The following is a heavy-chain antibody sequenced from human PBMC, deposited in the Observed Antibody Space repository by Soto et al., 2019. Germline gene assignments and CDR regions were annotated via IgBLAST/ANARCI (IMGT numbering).Heavy chain of an antibody. D-gene: IGHD6-19*01. CDR2: IYYSGSP. V-gene: IGHV4-59*01. CDR3: ARHDSSGWYHYYYGMDV. Sequence: QVQLQESGPGLVKPSETLSLTCTVSGGSISSYYWSWIRQPPGKGLEWIGYIYYSGSPNYNPSLKSRVTISVDTSKNQFSPKLSSVTAADTAVYYCARHDSSGWYHYYYGMDVWGQGTTVTVSS. J-gene: IGHJ6*02. CDR1: GGSISSYY.